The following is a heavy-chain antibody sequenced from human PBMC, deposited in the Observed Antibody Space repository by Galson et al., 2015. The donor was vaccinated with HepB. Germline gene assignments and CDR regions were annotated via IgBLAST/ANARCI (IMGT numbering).Heavy chain of an antibody. V-gene: IGHV3-30*02. J-gene: IGHJ6*02. CDR3: AKDRHSSSWLSPGPMDV. CDR2: IRYDGSNK. CDR1: GFTVISNY. D-gene: IGHD6-13*01. Sequence: SLRLSCAGSGFTVISNYMSWVRQAPGKGLEWVAFIRYDGSNKYYADSVKGRFTISRDNSKNTLYLQMNSLRAENTAVYYCAKDRHSSSWLSPGPMDVWGQGTTVTVSS.